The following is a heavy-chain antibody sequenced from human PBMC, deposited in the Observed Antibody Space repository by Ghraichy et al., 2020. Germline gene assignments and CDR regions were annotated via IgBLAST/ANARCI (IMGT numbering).Heavy chain of an antibody. Sequence: GGSLRLSCAASGFTFSSYSMNWVRQAPGKGLEWVSSISSSSSYIYYADSVKGRFTISRDNAKNSLYLQMNSLRAEDTAVYYCARVGSSSFGILGKVLYYFDYWGQGTLVTVSS. V-gene: IGHV3-21*01. J-gene: IGHJ4*02. D-gene: IGHD6-13*01. CDR3: ARVGSSSFGILGKVLYYFDY. CDR2: ISSSSSYI. CDR1: GFTFSSYS.